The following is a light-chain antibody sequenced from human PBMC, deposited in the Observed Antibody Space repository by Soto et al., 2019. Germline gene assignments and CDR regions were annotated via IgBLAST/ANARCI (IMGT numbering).Light chain of an antibody. V-gene: IGLV1-40*01. CDR2: GNN. J-gene: IGLJ1*01. CDR1: SSNIGAGHD. CDR3: QSYDSSLSGSKV. Sequence: QLVLTQPPSVSGAPGQRVAISCTGSSSNIGAGHDVHWYQQVPGTAPRLLIYGNNNRPSGVPDRFSGSKSGTSASLAITGLQAEDEADYYCQSYDSSLSGSKVFGAGTKVTVL.